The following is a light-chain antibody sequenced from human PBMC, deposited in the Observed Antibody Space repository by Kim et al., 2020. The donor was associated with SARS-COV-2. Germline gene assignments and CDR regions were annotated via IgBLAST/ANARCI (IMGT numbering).Light chain of an antibody. J-gene: IGKJ4*01. CDR1: QSINPY. Sequence: EIVLTQSPATLSLSAGERATLSCRASQSINPYLAWYQQKPGQAPRLLIYDASNRATGIPARFSGSGSGADFTLTINSLEPEDFAVYYCQQRSNWPLTFGGGTKVDIK. CDR2: DAS. CDR3: QQRSNWPLT. V-gene: IGKV3-11*01.